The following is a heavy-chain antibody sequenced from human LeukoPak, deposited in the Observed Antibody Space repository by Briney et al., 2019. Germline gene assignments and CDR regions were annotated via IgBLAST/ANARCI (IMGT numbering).Heavy chain of an antibody. CDR3: ARVASDSSSWYLPDLYYFDY. Sequence: PSETLSLTCTVSGGSISSSSYYWGWIRQPPGKGLEWIGYIYYSGSTNYNPSLKSRVTISVDTSKNQFSLKLSSVTAADTAVYYCARVASDSSSWYLPDLYYFDYWGQGTLVTVSS. J-gene: IGHJ4*02. CDR1: GGSISSSSYY. V-gene: IGHV4-61*05. D-gene: IGHD6-13*01. CDR2: IYYSGST.